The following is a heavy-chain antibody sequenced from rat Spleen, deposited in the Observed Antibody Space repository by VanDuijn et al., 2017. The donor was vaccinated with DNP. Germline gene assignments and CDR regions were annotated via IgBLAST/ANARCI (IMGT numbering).Heavy chain of an antibody. V-gene: IGHV5S10*01. J-gene: IGHJ3*01. CDR2: IIYDGSSI. D-gene: IGHD1-7*01. CDR1: GFTFSDYA. Sequence: EVQLVESGGGLVQPGNSLKLSCAASGFTFSDYAMAWVRQSPKKGLEWVATIIYDGSSIYYRDSVRGRFTISRDNAQSTLYLQMDSLRSEDTATYYCATSSYYGYDYGFAYWGQGTLVTVSS. CDR3: ATSSYYGYDYGFAY.